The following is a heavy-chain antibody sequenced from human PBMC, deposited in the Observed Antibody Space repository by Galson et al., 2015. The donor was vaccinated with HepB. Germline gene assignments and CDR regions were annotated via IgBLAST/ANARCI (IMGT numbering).Heavy chain of an antibody. CDR1: GFTFSSYW. CDR3: ARAYSSSYWFDP. V-gene: IGHV3-74*01. J-gene: IGHJ5*02. CDR2: LNSQGTYT. Sequence: SLRLSCAASGFTFSSYWMHWVRQAPGKGLFWVSRLNSQGTYTSYADSVKGRFTISRDSAKNTLYLQMNSLRAEDTAVYYCARAYSSSYWFDPWGQGTLVTVSS. D-gene: IGHD6-6*01.